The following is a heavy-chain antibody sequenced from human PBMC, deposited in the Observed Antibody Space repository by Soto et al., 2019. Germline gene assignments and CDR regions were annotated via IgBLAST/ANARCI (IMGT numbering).Heavy chain of an antibody. CDR2: IYYSGST. CDR1: GGSISSGDYY. V-gene: IGHV4-30-4*01. CDR3: AGFWSGYYYYYGMDV. Sequence: LSLPCTVSGGSISSGDYYWSWIRQPPGKGLEWIGYIYYSGSTYYNPSLKSRVTISVDTSKNQFSLKLSSVTAADTAVYYCAGFWSGYYYYYGMDVWGQGTTVTVSS. J-gene: IGHJ6*02. D-gene: IGHD3-3*01.